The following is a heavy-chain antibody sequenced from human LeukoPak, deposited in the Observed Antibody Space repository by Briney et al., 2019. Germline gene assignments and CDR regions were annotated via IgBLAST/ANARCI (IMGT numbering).Heavy chain of an antibody. V-gene: IGHV3-64*01. CDR3: AKGSYCSGGSCPQHFDY. CDR1: AFSFGIYS. CDR2: ISCNAGST. Sequence: GGTLRLSCAASAFSFGIYSMHCVRQAPARGLEYVSAISCNAGSTYNENSVKGRFTIYRDNSKIYLYLQMNSLRTEDTALYYFAKGSYCSGGSCPQHFDYWGQGTLVTVSS. J-gene: IGHJ4*02. D-gene: IGHD2-15*01.